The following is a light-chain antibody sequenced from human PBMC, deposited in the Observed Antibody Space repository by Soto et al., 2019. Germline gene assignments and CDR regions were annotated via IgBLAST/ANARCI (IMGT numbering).Light chain of an antibody. Sequence: EIVMTQSPATLSVSPGERATLSCRASQSVSSNLAWYQQKPGQAPRLLIYGASTRATGIPARFSGSGSGTEFTLTIRSLQSEDFSRYYCPQYHNWPPYTVGQGTKLVIK. CDR2: GAS. CDR1: QSVSSN. J-gene: IGKJ2*01. CDR3: PQYHNWPPYT. V-gene: IGKV3-15*01.